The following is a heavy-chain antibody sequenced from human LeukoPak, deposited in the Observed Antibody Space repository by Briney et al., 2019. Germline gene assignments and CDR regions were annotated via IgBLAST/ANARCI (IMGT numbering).Heavy chain of an antibody. CDR1: GGSISSYY. J-gene: IGHJ4*02. Sequence: SETLSLTCTVSGGSISSYYSSWIRQPPGKGLEWIGYIYYSGSTKYNPSLKSRVSISVDTSKNQFSLKLSSVTAADTAVYYCARGAGAGYNLQPFDYWGQGTLVTVSS. D-gene: IGHD5-24*01. V-gene: IGHV4-59*08. CDR3: ARGAGAGYNLQPFDY. CDR2: IYYSGST.